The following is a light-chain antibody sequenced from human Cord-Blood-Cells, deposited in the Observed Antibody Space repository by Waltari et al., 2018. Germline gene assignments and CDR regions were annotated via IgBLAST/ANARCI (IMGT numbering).Light chain of an antibody. V-gene: IGKV1-33*01. J-gene: IGKJ2*01. Sequence: DIQLTPSPSSLSASVESRVTNTCQASQDISNYLNWYQQKPGKAPKLLIYDASNLETGVPSRFSGSGSGTDFTFTISSLQPEDIATYYCQQYDNLPYTFGQGTKLEIK. CDR3: QQYDNLPYT. CDR2: DAS. CDR1: QDISNY.